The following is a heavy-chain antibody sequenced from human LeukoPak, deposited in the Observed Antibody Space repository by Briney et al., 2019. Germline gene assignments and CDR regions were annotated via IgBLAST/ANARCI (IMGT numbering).Heavy chain of an antibody. CDR2: ISGSGGST. CDR1: GFTFSSYG. J-gene: IGHJ4*02. Sequence: PGGSLRLSCAASGFTFSSYGMHWVRQAPGKGLEWVSAISGSGGSTYYADSVKGRFTISRDNSKNTLYLQMNSLRAEDTAVYYCANSLHGSLFDYWGQGTLVTVSS. V-gene: IGHV3-23*01. CDR3: ANSLHGSLFDY. D-gene: IGHD3-10*01.